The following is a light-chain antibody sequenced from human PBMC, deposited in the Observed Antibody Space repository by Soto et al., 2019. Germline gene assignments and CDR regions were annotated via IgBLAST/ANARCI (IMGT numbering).Light chain of an antibody. J-gene: IGKJ5*01. CDR3: QQASSFPPT. Sequence: IQLTQSPSSLSASVGDRVTITCLASQDISSWLAWYQQKPGKAPKIMIYAASSLQGGVPSRFSGSGSGTEFTLTISSLQPEDFATYYCQQASSFPPTFGQGTRLEI. CDR2: AAS. CDR1: QDISSW. V-gene: IGKV1-12*01.